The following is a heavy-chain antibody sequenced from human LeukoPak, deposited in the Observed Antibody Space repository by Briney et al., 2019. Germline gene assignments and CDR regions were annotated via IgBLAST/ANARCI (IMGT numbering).Heavy chain of an antibody. D-gene: IGHD3-10*01. CDR2: IYYSGST. Sequence: SETLSLTCTVSGGSISSYYWSWIRQPPGKGLEWIGYIYYSGSTNYNPSLKSRVTISVDPSKNQFSLKLSSVTAADTAVYYCARVEEGYGSGRRENYYYYYMDVWGKGTTVTISS. CDR3: ARVEEGYGSGRRENYYYYYMDV. CDR1: GGSISSYY. V-gene: IGHV4-59*01. J-gene: IGHJ6*03.